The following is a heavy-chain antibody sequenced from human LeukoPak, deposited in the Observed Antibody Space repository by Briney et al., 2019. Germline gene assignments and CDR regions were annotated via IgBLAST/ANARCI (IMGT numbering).Heavy chain of an antibody. CDR1: GFTFSSYW. V-gene: IGHV3-7*01. Sequence: PGGSLRLSCAASGFTFSSYWMSWVRQATGKGLEWVANIKQDGSEKYYVDSVKGRFTISRDNAKNMVYLQMNSLRAEDTAVYYCAREQLGFSLGLWGQGTLVTVSS. J-gene: IGHJ4*02. CDR3: AREQLGFSLGL. D-gene: IGHD1-1*01. CDR2: IKQDGSEK.